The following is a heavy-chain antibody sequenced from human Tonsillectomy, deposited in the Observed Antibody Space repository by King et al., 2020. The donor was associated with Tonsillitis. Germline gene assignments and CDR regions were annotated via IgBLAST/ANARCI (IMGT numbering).Heavy chain of an antibody. CDR2: ISAYNGNT. CDR1: GYTFTSYG. V-gene: IGHV1-18*04. D-gene: IGHD3-3*01. CDR3: ARAPITIFGVPDRWFDP. J-gene: IGHJ5*02. Sequence: QLVQSGAEVKKPGASVKVSCKASGYTFTSYGISWVRQAPGQGLEWMGWISAYNGNTNYAQKLQGRVTMTTDTSTSTAYMELRSLRSVDTAVYYCARAPITIFGVPDRWFDPWGQGTLVTVSS.